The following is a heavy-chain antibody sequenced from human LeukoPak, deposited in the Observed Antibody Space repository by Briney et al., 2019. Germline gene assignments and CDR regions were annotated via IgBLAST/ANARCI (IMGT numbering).Heavy chain of an antibody. CDR1: GYTFTDYY. J-gene: IGHJ4*02. D-gene: IGHD6-13*01. CDR3: AKSTSNSSPASTFDY. V-gene: IGHV1-69-2*01. CDR2: VDPEDGET. Sequence: ASVKISCKASGYTFTDYYMHWVQQAPGKGLEWMGRVDPEDGETIYAEKFQGRVTITADTSTDTAYMELSSLRSEDTAVYYCAKSTSNSSPASTFDYWGQGTLVTVSS.